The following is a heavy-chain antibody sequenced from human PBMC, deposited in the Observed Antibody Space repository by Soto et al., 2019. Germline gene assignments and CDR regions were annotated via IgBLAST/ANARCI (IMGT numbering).Heavy chain of an antibody. V-gene: IGHV1-8*01. Sequence: SVKVSCKASGYTFTSYDINWVRQATVQGLEWMGWMNPNSGNTGYAQKFQGRVTMTRNTSISTAYMELSSLRSEDTAVYYCARRLYYDFWSGYSRGWFDPWGQGTLVTVSS. CDR2: MNPNSGNT. CDR1: GYTFTSYD. D-gene: IGHD3-3*01. CDR3: ARRLYYDFWSGYSRGWFDP. J-gene: IGHJ5*02.